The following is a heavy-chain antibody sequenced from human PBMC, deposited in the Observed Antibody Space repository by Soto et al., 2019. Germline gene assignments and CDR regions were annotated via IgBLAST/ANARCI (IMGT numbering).Heavy chain of an antibody. Sequence: QVQLVESGGDLVKPGGSLRLSCAASGYTFSDYYMSWIRQAPGKGLEWISYIDTSGTKIYYAYSVKGRFTITRDNAKNSLYLGMNSLRDEDTAVYYCASHYDMWSGYLSPVDSWGQGTLVTVSS. V-gene: IGHV3-11*01. J-gene: IGHJ4*02. D-gene: IGHD3-3*01. CDR1: GYTFSDYY. CDR2: IDTSGTKI. CDR3: ASHYDMWSGYLSPVDS.